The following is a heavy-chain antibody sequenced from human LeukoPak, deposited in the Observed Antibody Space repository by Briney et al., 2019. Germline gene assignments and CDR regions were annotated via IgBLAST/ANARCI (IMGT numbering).Heavy chain of an antibody. CDR3: ARGLRFGESPDAFDI. J-gene: IGHJ3*02. V-gene: IGHV1-8*01. CDR1: GYTFTNYD. D-gene: IGHD3-10*01. CDR2: MNPNSGNT. Sequence: ASVKVSCKASGYTFTNYDINWVRQATGQGLEWMGWMNPNSGNTGYAQKFQGRVTMTRNTSMSTAYMELSSLRSDDTAVYYCARGLRFGESPDAFDIWGQGTMVTVSS.